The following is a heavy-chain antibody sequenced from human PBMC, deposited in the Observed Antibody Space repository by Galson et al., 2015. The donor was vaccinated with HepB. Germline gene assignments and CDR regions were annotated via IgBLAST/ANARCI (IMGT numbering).Heavy chain of an antibody. CDR1: GYSFNSYS. V-gene: IGHV1-18*04. J-gene: IGHJ6*03. Sequence: SVKVSCKASGYSFNSYSIAWVRQAPGQGLESMGWISAYNGDTNYAEKFQGRVTMTTDTSTNTAYMDLRGLRSDDTAVYYCARPLLDRGYNYYMDVWGKGTTVTVSS. D-gene: IGHD3-10*01. CDR2: ISAYNGDT. CDR3: ARPLLDRGYNYYMDV.